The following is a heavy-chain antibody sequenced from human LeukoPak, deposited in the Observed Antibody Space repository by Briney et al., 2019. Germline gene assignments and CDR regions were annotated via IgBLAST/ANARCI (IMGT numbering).Heavy chain of an antibody. CDR1: GYTFTGYY. CDR2: INPNSGGT. CDR3: AREGVVVPAASGWFDP. J-gene: IGHJ5*02. V-gene: IGHV1-2*02. Sequence: GSVKVSCKASGYTFTGYYMHWVRQAPGQGLEWMGWINPNSGGTNYAQKFQGRVTMTRDTSISTAYMELSRLRSDDTAVYYCAREGVVVPAASGWFDPWGQGTLVTVSS. D-gene: IGHD2-2*01.